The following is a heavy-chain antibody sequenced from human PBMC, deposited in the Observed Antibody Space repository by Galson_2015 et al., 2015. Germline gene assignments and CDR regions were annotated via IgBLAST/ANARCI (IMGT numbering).Heavy chain of an antibody. CDR3: ARGNPIYCSSTSCPGAFDI. V-gene: IGHV1-69*01. J-gene: IGHJ3*02. Sequence: SCKASGGTFSSYTLSWVRQAPGQGLEWMGGIIPIFGTANYAQKFQGRVTITADESTSTAYMELSSLRSEDTAVYYCARGNPIYCSSTSCPGAFDIWGQGTMVTVSS. D-gene: IGHD2-2*01. CDR1: GGTFSSYT. CDR2: IIPIFGTA.